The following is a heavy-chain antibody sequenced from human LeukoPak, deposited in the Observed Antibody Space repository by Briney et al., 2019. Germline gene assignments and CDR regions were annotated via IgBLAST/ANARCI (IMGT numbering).Heavy chain of an antibody. CDR3: ARDHYYDSSGYTRSADY. CDR1: GYTFTSYG. D-gene: IGHD3-22*01. Sequence: ASVKVSCKASGYTFTSYGISWVRQAPGQGLELMGWSSAYNGNTNYAQKLQGRVTMTTDTSTSTAYMELRSLRSDDTAVYYCARDHYYDSSGYTRSADYWGQGTLVTVSS. CDR2: SSAYNGNT. V-gene: IGHV1-18*01. J-gene: IGHJ4*02.